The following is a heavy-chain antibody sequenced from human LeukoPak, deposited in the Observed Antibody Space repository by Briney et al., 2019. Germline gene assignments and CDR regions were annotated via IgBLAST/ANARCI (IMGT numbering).Heavy chain of an antibody. CDR2: IYYSGST. CDR3: ARQSGSSAYYGMDV. Sequence: PSETLSLTCTVSGGSISSYYWSWIRQPPGKGLEWIGSIYYSGSTNYSPSLKSRVTISVDTSKNQFSLKLNSVTAADTAVYYCARQSGSSAYYGMDVWGQGTTVTVSS. V-gene: IGHV4-59*08. CDR1: GGSISSYY. D-gene: IGHD5-12*01. J-gene: IGHJ6*02.